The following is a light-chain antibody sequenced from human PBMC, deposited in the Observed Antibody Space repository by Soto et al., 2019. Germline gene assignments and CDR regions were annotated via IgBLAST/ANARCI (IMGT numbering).Light chain of an antibody. V-gene: IGKV3-20*01. Sequence: EVVLTQSPATVSLSPGERATLSCRASQSVYTYLAWYQQKPGQAPRLLIYGASSRATGVPDRVSGSGSGTDFTLTINRLEPEDFAVYYCQQYGNFPYTFGQGTKLEIK. CDR3: QQYGNFPYT. CDR1: QSVYTY. J-gene: IGKJ2*01. CDR2: GAS.